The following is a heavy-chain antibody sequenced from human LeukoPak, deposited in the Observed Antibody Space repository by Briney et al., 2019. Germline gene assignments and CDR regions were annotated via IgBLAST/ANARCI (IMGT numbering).Heavy chain of an antibody. J-gene: IGHJ4*02. CDR1: GFTFSSYE. CDR2: ISSSGSTI. CDR3: ARGAPTVTPTPFDY. D-gene: IGHD4-17*01. Sequence: PGGSLRLSCAASGFTFSSYEMNWVRQAPGKGLEWVSYISSSGSTIFYADSVKGRFTISRDNAKNSLYLQMSSLRAEDTAVYYCARGAPTVTPTPFDYWGQGTLFTVSS. V-gene: IGHV3-48*03.